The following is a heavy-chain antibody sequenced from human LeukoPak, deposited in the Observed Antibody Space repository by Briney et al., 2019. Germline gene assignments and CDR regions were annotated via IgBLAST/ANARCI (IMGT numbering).Heavy chain of an antibody. D-gene: IGHD6-6*01. V-gene: IGHV4-4*09. CDR1: GGPICSHH. CDR3: ARAARGFSWFDP. CDR2: IYSSGST. Sequence: SETLSLTCTVSGGPICSHHWSWIRQPPGKGLGCIGYIYSSGSTNYRPPIKSQVTISVDTSKHQSSLKLSSVTAADTAVYYCARAARGFSWFDPWGQGTLVTVSS. J-gene: IGHJ5*02.